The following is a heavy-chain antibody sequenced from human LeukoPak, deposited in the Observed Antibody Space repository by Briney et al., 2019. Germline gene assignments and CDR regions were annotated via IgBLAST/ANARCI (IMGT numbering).Heavy chain of an antibody. CDR2: IWYDGSNK. CDR1: GFTFSSYG. CDR3: ARGQGYSGYDYPLDY. Sequence: PGRSLRLSCAASGFTFSSYGMHWVRQAPGKGLEWVAVIWYDGSNKYYADSVKGRFTISRDNSKSTPYLQMNSLRAEDTAVYYCARGQGYSGYDYPLDYWGQGTLVTVSS. D-gene: IGHD5-12*01. J-gene: IGHJ4*02. V-gene: IGHV3-33*01.